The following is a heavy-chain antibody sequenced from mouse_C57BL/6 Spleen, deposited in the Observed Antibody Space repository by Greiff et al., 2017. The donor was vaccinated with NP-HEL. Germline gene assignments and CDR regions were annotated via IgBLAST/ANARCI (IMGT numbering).Heavy chain of an antibody. V-gene: IGHV1-72*01. D-gene: IGHD1-1*01. J-gene: IGHJ1*03. Sequence: VQLQQPGAELVKPGASVKLSCKASGYTFISYWMHWVKQRPGRGLEWIGRIDPNSGGTNYNEKFKGKATLTVDKPSSTAYMQLSSLTSEDSAVYDGSVSYYGSSYGWYFDVWGTGTTVTVSS. CDR3: SVSYYGSSYGWYFDV. CDR1: GYTFISYW. CDR2: IDPNSGGT.